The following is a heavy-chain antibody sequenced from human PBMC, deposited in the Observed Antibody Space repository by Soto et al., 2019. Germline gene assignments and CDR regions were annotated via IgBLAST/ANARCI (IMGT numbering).Heavy chain of an antibody. CDR1: GGTFSSYA. V-gene: IGHV1-69*13. J-gene: IGHJ5*02. CDR3: ARNAFSTNGWFDP. CDR2: IIPIFGTA. Sequence: AVKVSCKASGGTFSSYAISWVRQAPGQGLEWMGGIIPIFGTANYAQKFQGRVTITADESTSTAYMELSSLRSEDTAVYYCARNAFSTNGWFDPWGQGTLVTVSS. D-gene: IGHD3-16*01.